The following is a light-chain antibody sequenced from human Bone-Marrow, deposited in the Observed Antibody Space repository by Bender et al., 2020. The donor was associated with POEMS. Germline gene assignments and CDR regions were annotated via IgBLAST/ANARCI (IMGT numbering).Light chain of an antibody. J-gene: IGLJ2*01. Sequence: SYEVTQPPSVSVSPGQTARITCSGNALAKQYAYWYQQKSGRAPVLLIYKDSQRPSGIPERFSGSSSGTTVTLTISGVLAEDEADYYCQAWDSSTVVFGGGTNLTVL. CDR1: ALAKQY. CDR2: KDS. CDR3: QAWDSSTVV. V-gene: IGLV3-25*03.